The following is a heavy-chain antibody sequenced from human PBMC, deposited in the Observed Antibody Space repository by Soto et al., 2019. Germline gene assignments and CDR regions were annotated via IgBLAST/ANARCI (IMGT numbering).Heavy chain of an antibody. V-gene: IGHV3-30*03. D-gene: IGHD1-26*01. CDR1: GFILSTYG. CDR3: ARECGPSYCYNWFHP. Sequence: RLPCAASGFILSTYGMHWVRKAPGKGLEWGAIISHDGNAQYYVDSVTGRFSVSRDTSKNPLHLHLNSLRSDDTGLYYCARECGPSYCYNWFHPWGQGTLVTVSS. J-gene: IGHJ5*02. CDR2: ISHDGNAQ.